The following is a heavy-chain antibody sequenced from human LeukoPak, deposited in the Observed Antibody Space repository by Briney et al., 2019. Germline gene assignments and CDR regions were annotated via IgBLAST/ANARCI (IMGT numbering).Heavy chain of an antibody. CDR3: ARALYSNPADY. CDR1: GFTFSSYA. CDR2: ISYDGSNK. D-gene: IGHD4-11*01. J-gene: IGHJ4*02. Sequence: GRSLRPSCAASGFTFSSYAMHWVRQAPGKGLEWVAVISYDGSNKYYADSVKGRFTISRDNSKNTLYLQMNSLRAEDTAVYYCARALYSNPADYWGQGTLVTVSS. V-gene: IGHV3-30-3*01.